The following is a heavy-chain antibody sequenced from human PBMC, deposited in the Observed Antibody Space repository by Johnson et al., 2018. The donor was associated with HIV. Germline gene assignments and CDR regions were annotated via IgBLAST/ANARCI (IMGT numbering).Heavy chain of an antibody. CDR3: GRAYTYGAFDI. CDR2: IYSCDTT. D-gene: IGHD5-18*01. Sequence: MQLVESGGGLVQPGGSLRLSCAASGFTVSTNYMSWIRQAPGKGPEWVAVIYSCDTTYYAGPLKGRFTISRDNSKNTLYLQMNSLRVDDTAIYYCGRAYTYGAFDIWGQGTMVTVSS. CDR1: GFTVSTNY. J-gene: IGHJ3*02. V-gene: IGHV3-66*01.